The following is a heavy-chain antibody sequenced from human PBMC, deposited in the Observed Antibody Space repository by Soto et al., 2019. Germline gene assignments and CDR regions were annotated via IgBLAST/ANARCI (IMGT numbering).Heavy chain of an antibody. CDR3: AKDRLRGDYVNWFDP. CDR1: GFTFSSYG. V-gene: IGHV3-30*18. D-gene: IGHD4-17*01. J-gene: IGHJ5*02. CDR2: ISYDGSNK. Sequence: LRLSCAASGFTFSSYGMHWVRQAPGKGLEWVAVISYDGSNKYYADSVKGRFTISRDNSKNTLYLQMNSLRAEDTAVYYCAKDRLRGDYVNWFDPWGQGTLVTVSS.